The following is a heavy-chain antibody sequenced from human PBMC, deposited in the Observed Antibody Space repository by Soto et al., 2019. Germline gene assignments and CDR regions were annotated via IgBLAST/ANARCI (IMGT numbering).Heavy chain of an antibody. D-gene: IGHD1-7*01. J-gene: IGHJ4*02. Sequence: ASVKVSCKASGYTFSSYGINWVRQAPGQGLEWMGWISAYNDNTNYAQKLQGRVTMTTDTSTSTAYMELRSLRSDDTAVYYCARDVQSDWNSVDYWGQGTLVTVSS. CDR3: ARDVQSDWNSVDY. CDR2: ISAYNDNT. CDR1: GYTFSSYG. V-gene: IGHV1-18*01.